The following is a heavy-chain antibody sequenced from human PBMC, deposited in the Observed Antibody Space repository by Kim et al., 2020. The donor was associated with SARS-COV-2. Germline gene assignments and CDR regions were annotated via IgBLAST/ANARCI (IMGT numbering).Heavy chain of an antibody. CDR3: ARDRDGSYHGYPGAFDI. CDR2: ISSSSSYI. D-gene: IGHD1-26*01. CDR1: GFTFSSYS. V-gene: IGHV3-21*01. Sequence: GGSLRLSCAASGFTFSSYSMNWVRQAPGKGLEWVSSISSSSSYIYYADSVKGRFTISRDNAKNSLYLQMNSLRAEDTAVYYCARDRDGSYHGYPGAFDIWGQGTMVTVSS. J-gene: IGHJ3*02.